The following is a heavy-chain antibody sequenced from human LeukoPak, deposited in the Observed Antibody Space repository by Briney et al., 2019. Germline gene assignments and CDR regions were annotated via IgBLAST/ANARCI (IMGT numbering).Heavy chain of an antibody. V-gene: IGHV4-34*01. J-gene: IGHJ4*02. Sequence: SETLSLTCAVYGGSFSGYYWSWIRQPPGKGLEWSGEINHSGSTNYNPSLKSRVTISVDTSKNQFSLKLSSVTAADTAVYYCARAPLVAVSFFDYWGQGTLVTVSS. D-gene: IGHD2-8*02. CDR1: GGSFSGYY. CDR3: ARAPLVAVSFFDY. CDR2: INHSGST.